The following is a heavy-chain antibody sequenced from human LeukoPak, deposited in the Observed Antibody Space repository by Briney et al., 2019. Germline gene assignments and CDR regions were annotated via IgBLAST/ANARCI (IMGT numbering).Heavy chain of an antibody. D-gene: IGHD3-3*01. CDR2: ISYDGSNK. J-gene: IGHJ4*02. CDR3: AKKSLWSGPFDY. CDR1: GFTFSSYA. Sequence: PGGSLRLSCAASGFTFSSYAMHWVRQAPGKGLEWVAVISYDGSNKYYADSVKGRFTLSRDNSKNTLYLQMNSLRAEDTAVYFCAKKSLWSGPFDYWGQGTLVTVSS. V-gene: IGHV3-30-3*02.